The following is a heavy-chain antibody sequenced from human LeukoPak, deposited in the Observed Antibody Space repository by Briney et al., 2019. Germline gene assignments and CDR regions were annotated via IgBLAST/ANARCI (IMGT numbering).Heavy chain of an antibody. CDR3: ARDLPIITSCNSY. V-gene: IGHV3-21*01. CDR2: ISPSGNYI. J-gene: IGHJ4*02. D-gene: IGHD2-2*01. Sequence: GGSLRLSCAASGFTFSSHSMNWVRQAPGKGLEWVSSISPSGNYIYYADSLEGRFTISRDNAKNSLYLQMNSLRAEDTAVYYCARDLPIITSCNSYGGQGTLVTAS. CDR1: GFTFSSHS.